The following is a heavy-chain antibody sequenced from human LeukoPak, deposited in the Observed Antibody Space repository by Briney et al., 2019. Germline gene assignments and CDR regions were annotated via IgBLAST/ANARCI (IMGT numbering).Heavy chain of an antibody. CDR3: ARRYCSGGNCYNFDY. D-gene: IGHD2-15*01. CDR1: GYSFTNYC. CDR2: IYPGDSDT. Sequence: GESLKISCKGSGYSFTNYCIGWVRQMPGKGLEWMGIIYPGDSDTRYSPSFQGQVTISADKSISTAYLQWSSLKASDTAMYYCARRYCSGGNCYNFDYWGQGTLVTVSS. J-gene: IGHJ4*02. V-gene: IGHV5-51*01.